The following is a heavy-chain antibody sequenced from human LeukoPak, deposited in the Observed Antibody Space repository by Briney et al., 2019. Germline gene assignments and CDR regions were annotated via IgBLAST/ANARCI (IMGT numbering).Heavy chain of an antibody. CDR3: ARAPIYGSGGPLGY. CDR2: IYYSGST. Sequence: PSQTLSLTCTVSGGSISSGDYYWSWIRQPPGKGLEWIGYIYYSGSTCYNPSLKSRVTISVDTSKNQFSLKLSSVTAADTAVYYCARAPIYGSGGPLGYWGQGTLVTVSS. V-gene: IGHV4-30-4*01. D-gene: IGHD3-10*01. CDR1: GGSISSGDYY. J-gene: IGHJ4*02.